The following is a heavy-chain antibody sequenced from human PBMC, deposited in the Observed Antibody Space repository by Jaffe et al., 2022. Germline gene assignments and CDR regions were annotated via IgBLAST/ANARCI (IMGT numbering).Heavy chain of an antibody. D-gene: IGHD5-18*01. J-gene: IGHJ6*03. Sequence: QVQLQQWGAGLLKPSETLSLTCAVYGGSFSGYYWSWIRQPPGKGLEWIGEINHSGSTNYNPSLKSRVTISVDTSKNQFSLKLSSVTAADTAVYYCARGEYSWIQLWPYYYYYMDVWGKGTTVTVSS. V-gene: IGHV4-34*01. CDR3: ARGEYSWIQLWPYYYYYMDV. CDR2: INHSGST. CDR1: GGSFSGYY.